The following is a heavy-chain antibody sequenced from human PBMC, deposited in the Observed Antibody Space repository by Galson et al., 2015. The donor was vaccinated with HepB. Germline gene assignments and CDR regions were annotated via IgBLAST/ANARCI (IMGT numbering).Heavy chain of an antibody. CDR1: GYTFTSYG. CDR3: ARDLRVGVTTKDYYYYMDV. Sequence: SVKVSCKASGYTFTSYGISWVRQAPGQGLEWMGWISAYNGNTNYAQKLQGRVTMTTDTSTSTAYMELRSLRSDDTAVYYCARDLRVGVTTKDYYYYMDVWGRGTLVTVSS. D-gene: IGHD4-11*01. CDR2: ISAYNGNT. J-gene: IGHJ2*01. V-gene: IGHV1-18*01.